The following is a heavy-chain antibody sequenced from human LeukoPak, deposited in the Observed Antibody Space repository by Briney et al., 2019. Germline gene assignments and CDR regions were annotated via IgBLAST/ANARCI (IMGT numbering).Heavy chain of an antibody. CDR1: GGTFSSYA. V-gene: IGHV1-69*04. D-gene: IGHD4-17*01. Sequence: ASVKVSCKASGGTFSSYAISWVRQAPGQGLGWMGRIIPILGIANYAQKFQGRVTITADKSTSTAYMELSSLRSEDTAVYYCARLPVTQEFSGYFDYWGQGTLVTVSS. J-gene: IGHJ4*02. CDR2: IIPILGIA. CDR3: ARLPVTQEFSGYFDY.